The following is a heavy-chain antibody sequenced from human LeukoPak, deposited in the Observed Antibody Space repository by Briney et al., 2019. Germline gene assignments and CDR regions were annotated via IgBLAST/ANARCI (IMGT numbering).Heavy chain of an antibody. V-gene: IGHV4-39*07. D-gene: IGHD2-8*01. J-gene: IGHJ6*02. Sequence: PSETLSLTCIVSGGSISSSRYYWGWIRQPPGKGLEWIGSIYYSGSTYYNPSLKSRVTISVDTSKNQFSLKLSSVTAADTAVYYCARGMRPRNGMDDWGQGTTVTVSS. CDR3: ARGMRPRNGMDD. CDR1: GGSISSSRYY. CDR2: IYYSGST.